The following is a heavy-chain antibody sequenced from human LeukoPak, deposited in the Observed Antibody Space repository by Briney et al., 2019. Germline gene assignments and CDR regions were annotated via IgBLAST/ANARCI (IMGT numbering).Heavy chain of an antibody. Sequence: SQTLSLTCTVSGGSISSGDYYWSWIRQPPGKGLEWIGYIYYSGSTYYNPSLKSRVTISVDTSKNQFSLKLSSVTAADTAVYCCAYVVVTQGDVYWGQGTLVTVSS. CDR1: GGSISSGDYY. D-gene: IGHD3-22*01. CDR3: AYVVVTQGDVY. CDR2: IYYSGST. V-gene: IGHV4-30-4*01. J-gene: IGHJ4*02.